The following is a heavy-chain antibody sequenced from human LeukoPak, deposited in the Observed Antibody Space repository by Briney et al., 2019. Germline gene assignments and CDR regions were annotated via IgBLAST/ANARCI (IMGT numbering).Heavy chain of an antibody. CDR1: GGTFSSYA. D-gene: IGHD3-22*01. V-gene: IGHV1-69*13. CDR3: AIWLRSYYYDSSGYLKSFDY. CDR2: IIPIFGTA. J-gene: IGHJ4*02. Sequence: GASVKVSCKASGGTFSSYAISWVRQAPGQGLEWMGGIIPIFGTANYAQKFQGRVTITADESTRTAYMELSSLRSEDTAVYYCAIWLRSYYYDSSGYLKSFDYWGQGTLVTVSS.